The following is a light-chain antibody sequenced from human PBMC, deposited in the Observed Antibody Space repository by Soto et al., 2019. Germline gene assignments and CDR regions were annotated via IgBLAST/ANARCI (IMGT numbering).Light chain of an antibody. CDR3: QKYDTATLN. CDR1: RDISNY. J-gene: IGKJ4*01. Sequence: DIQLTQSPSSLSASLGDRVSITCRASRDISNYLAWYQQKPGQVPRLLISGASTLHSGVPSRFSGSGSGTDFTLTITSLQPEDIATYFCQKYDTATLNFGGGTKV. CDR2: GAS. V-gene: IGKV1-27*01.